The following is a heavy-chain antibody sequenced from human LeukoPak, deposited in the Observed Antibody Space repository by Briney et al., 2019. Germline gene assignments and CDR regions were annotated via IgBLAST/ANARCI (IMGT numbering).Heavy chain of an antibody. CDR2: ISGSGGST. Sequence: GGSLRLSCAASGFTFSSYAMSWVRQAPGKGLEWVSAISGSGGSTYYADSVKGRFTISRDNSKNTLYLQMNSLKAEDTAVYYCTKIFGGYDYQKDYGGQGTLVNVAS. CDR3: TKIFGGYDYQKDY. D-gene: IGHD5-12*01. J-gene: IGHJ4*02. V-gene: IGHV3-23*01. CDR1: GFTFSSYA.